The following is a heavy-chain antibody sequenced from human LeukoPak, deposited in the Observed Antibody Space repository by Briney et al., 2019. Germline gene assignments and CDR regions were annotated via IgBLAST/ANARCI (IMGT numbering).Heavy chain of an antibody. CDR2: IKQDGSEK. V-gene: IGHV3-7*01. J-gene: IGHJ4*02. CDR3: ARGGWATSDY. CDR1: GFTFDDYG. D-gene: IGHD3-22*01. Sequence: PGGSLRLSCAASGFTFDDYGMSWVRQAPGKGLEWVANIKQDGSEKYYVDSVKGRFTISRDNAKNSLYLQMNSLRAEDTAVYYCARGGWATSDYWGQGTLVTVSS.